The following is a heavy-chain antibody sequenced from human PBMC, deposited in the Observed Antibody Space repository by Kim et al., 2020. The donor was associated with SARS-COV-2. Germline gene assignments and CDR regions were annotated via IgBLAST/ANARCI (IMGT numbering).Heavy chain of an antibody. CDR2: INHSGST. Sequence: SETLSLTCAVYGGSFSGYYWSWIRQPPGKGLEWIGEINHSGSTNYNPSLKSRVTISVDTSKNQFSLKLSSVTAADTAVYYCARGPSSPRPGRLRYFDYWGQGTLVTVSS. J-gene: IGHJ4*02. CDR3: ARGPSSPRPGRLRYFDY. D-gene: IGHD3-10*01. V-gene: IGHV4-34*01. CDR1: GGSFSGYY.